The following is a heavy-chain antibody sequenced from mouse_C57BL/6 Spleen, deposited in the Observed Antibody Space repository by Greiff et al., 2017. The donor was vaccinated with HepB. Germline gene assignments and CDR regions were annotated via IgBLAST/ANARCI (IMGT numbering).Heavy chain of an antibody. D-gene: IGHD1-1*01. Sequence: EVQLQQSGPELVKPGASVKMSCKASGYTFTDYNMHWVKQSHGKSLEWIGYINPNNGGTSYNQKFKGKATLTVNKSSSTAYMELRSLTSEDSAVYYCARSHGPFGTVVATDYFDYWGQGTTLTVSS. CDR3: ARSHGPFGTVVATDYFDY. V-gene: IGHV1-22*01. J-gene: IGHJ2*01. CDR1: GYTFTDYN. CDR2: INPNNGGT.